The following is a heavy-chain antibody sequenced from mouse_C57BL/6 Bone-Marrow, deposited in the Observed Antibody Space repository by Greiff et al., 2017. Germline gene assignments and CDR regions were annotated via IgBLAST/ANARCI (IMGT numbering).Heavy chain of an antibody. V-gene: IGHV5-6*02. Sequence: VMLVESGGDLVKPGGSLTLSCAASGFTFSSYGMSWVRPTPDKRLEWVATISSGGSYTYYPDSVKGRFTISRDNAKNTLYLQLSSFKSEDTAMYYCARITTVVVSMDYWGQGTSVTVSS. CDR1: GFTFSSYG. CDR3: ARITTVVVSMDY. CDR2: ISSGGSYT. J-gene: IGHJ4*01. D-gene: IGHD1-1*01.